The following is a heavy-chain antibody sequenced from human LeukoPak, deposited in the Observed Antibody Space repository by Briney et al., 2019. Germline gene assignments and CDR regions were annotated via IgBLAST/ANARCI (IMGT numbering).Heavy chain of an antibody. CDR1: GFSVDDYA. CDR2: ISGDGGST. CDR3: AKDMVLMVNAMAFDL. Sequence: GGSLRLSCAASGFSVDDYAKHWVRQAPGKGLEWVSLISGDGGSTYYADSVKGRFTISRGNSKNSLYLQMNSLRTEDTALYYCAKDMVLMVNAMAFDLWGRGTLVTVSS. D-gene: IGHD2-8*01. J-gene: IGHJ2*01. V-gene: IGHV3-43*02.